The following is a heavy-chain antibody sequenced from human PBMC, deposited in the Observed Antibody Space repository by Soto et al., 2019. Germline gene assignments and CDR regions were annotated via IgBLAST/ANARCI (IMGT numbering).Heavy chain of an antibody. CDR1: GYTFTGYY. D-gene: IGHD2-2*01. V-gene: IGHV1-2*04. Sequence: ASVKVSCKASGYTFTGYYMHWVRQAPGQGLEWMGWINPNSGGTNYAQKFQGWVTMTRDTSISTAYMELSRLRSDDTAVYYCARDRRGYCSSTSCPTAINYGMDVWGQGTRVTVSS. CDR3: ARDRRGYCSSTSCPTAINYGMDV. CDR2: INPNSGGT. J-gene: IGHJ6*02.